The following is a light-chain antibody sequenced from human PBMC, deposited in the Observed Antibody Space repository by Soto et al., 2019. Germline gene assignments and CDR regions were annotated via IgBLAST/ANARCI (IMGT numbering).Light chain of an antibody. J-gene: IGKJ2*01. CDR3: QQYSRSPYT. CDR2: GVS. Sequence: EIVLTQSPGTLSLSPGERATLSCRASQSISSSYLAWYQQKPGQAPRLVIHGVSTRATGVPDRFSGSGSGTGFSLTISRLEPEDFAVYYCQQYSRSPYTFGQGTKLEIK. CDR1: QSISSSY. V-gene: IGKV3-20*01.